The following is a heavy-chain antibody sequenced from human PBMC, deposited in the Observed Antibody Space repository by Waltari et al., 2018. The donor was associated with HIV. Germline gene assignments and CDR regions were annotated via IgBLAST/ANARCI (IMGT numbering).Heavy chain of an antibody. J-gene: IGHJ4*02. CDR1: GYTFTASY. CDR2: INPNSGNT. Sequence: QVQLVQSGAEVKKPGASVKVYCKAHGYTFTASYMHWVPQAPAQGLEWLGWINPNSGNTIYAQNFQGRVSMTRDTSIRTAYMELSRLRSDDTAVYYCARDLIFYYDTSDYYPFDYWGQGTLVTVSS. CDR3: ARDLIFYYDTSDYYPFDY. V-gene: IGHV1-2*02. D-gene: IGHD3-22*01.